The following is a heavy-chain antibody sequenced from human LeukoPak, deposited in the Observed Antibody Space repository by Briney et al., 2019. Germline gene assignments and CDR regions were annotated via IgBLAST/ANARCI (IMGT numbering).Heavy chain of an antibody. D-gene: IGHD1-1*01. CDR1: GYTFTGYH. V-gene: IGHV1-2*02. CDR3: ARDGGNWYVGY. J-gene: IGHJ4*02. CDR2: INPNSGFT. Sequence: GASVKVSCKTSGYTFTGYHLHWVRQAPGQGLEWMGSINPNSGFTNYAQRFQGRVTMTRDTSIRTVYMELSRLTSDDTAVYSCARDGGNWYVGYWGQGTLVTVSS.